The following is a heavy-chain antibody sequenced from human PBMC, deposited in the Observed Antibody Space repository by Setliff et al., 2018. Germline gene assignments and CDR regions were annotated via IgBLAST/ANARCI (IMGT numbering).Heavy chain of an antibody. CDR3: AKPLGGDYYYYDMDV. D-gene: IGHD2-21*01. CDR2: ISGSGGRT. CDR1: GFTFSSYA. Sequence: GGSLRLSCAASGFTFSSYAMSWVRQAPGKGLEWVSGISGSGGRTYYADSVKGRFTISRDNSKNTLYLQMSSLRAEDTAVYYCAKPLGGDYYYYDMDVWGQGTTVTSP. J-gene: IGHJ6*02. V-gene: IGHV3-23*01.